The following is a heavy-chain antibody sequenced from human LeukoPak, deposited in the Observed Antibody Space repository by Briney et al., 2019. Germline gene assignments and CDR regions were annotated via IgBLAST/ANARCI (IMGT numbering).Heavy chain of an antibody. J-gene: IGHJ3*02. CDR1: GFTFSSYW. D-gene: IGHD6-6*01. V-gene: IGHV3-7*01. CDR3: ARVGDSREQLVDAFDI. CDR2: IKQDGSEK. Sequence: GGSLRLSCAASGFTFSSYWMSWVRQAPGKGLEWVANIKQDGSEKYYVDSVKGRFTISRDNAKNSLYLQMNSLRAEDTAVYYCARVGDSREQLVDAFDIWGQGTMVTVSS.